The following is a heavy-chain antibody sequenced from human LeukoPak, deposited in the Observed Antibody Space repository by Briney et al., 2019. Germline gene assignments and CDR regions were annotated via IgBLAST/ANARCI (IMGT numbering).Heavy chain of an antibody. Sequence: GGSLRLSCAASGFTFSSYWMHWVRQAPGKGLVWLARINSDGYSISYADSVKGRFTISRDNAKNTLYLQMNTLRDEVTAMYYCARGEAVAGSDHWGQGALVTVSS. J-gene: IGHJ4*02. CDR1: GFTFSSYW. D-gene: IGHD6-19*01. CDR2: INSDGYSI. V-gene: IGHV3-74*01. CDR3: ARGEAVAGSDH.